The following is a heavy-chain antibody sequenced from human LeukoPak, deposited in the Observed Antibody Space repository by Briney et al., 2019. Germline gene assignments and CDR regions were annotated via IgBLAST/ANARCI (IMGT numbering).Heavy chain of an antibody. V-gene: IGHV3-30*04. Sequence: GGSLRLSCAASGFTLSSYAMHWVRQAPGKGLEWVAVISYDGSNKYYADSVKGRFTISRDNSKNTLYLQMNSLRAEDTAVYYCARVYNGNSESSREFDLWGQGTLVTVSS. CDR1: GFTLSSYA. D-gene: IGHD1-7*01. J-gene: IGHJ4*02. CDR3: ARVYNGNSESSREFDL. CDR2: ISYDGSNK.